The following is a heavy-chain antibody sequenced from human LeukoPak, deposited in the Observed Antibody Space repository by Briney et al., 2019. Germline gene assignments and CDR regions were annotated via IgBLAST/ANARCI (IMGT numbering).Heavy chain of an antibody. V-gene: IGHV4-59*08. CDR2: IYYSGST. D-gene: IGHD3-22*01. J-gene: IGHJ3*02. Sequence: SETLSLTCTVSGGSISSYYWSWIRQPPGKGLEWIGYIYYSGSTNYNPSLKSRVTISVDTSKNQFSLKLSSVTAADTAVYYCARHLVPQLTYYYDSSGFNAFDIWGQGTMVTVSS. CDR1: GGSISSYY. CDR3: ARHLVPQLTYYYDSSGFNAFDI.